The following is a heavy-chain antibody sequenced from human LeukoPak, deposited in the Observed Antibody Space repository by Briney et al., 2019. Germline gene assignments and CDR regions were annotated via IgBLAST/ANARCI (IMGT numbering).Heavy chain of an antibody. J-gene: IGHJ6*02. CDR2: ISGSGGST. Sequence: GGSLRLSCAASGFTFSSYAMSWVRQAPGKGLEWVSAISGSGGSTYYADSVKGRSTISRDNSKNTLYLQMNSLRAEDTAVYYCAKETTPYSSGWFFMDYGMDVWGQGATVTVSS. CDR1: GFTFSSYA. V-gene: IGHV3-23*01. D-gene: IGHD6-19*01. CDR3: AKETTPYSSGWFFMDYGMDV.